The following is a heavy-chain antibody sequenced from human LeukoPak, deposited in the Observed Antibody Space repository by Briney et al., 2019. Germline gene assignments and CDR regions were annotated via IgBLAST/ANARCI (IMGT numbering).Heavy chain of an antibody. CDR2: ISGSGGST. V-gene: IGHV3-23*01. CDR1: GFTFSSYE. D-gene: IGHD3-3*01. CDR3: AKSGVLRFLEWLSHFDY. J-gene: IGHJ4*02. Sequence: PGGSLRLSCAASGFTFSSYEMNWVRQAPGKGLEWVSAISGSGGSTYYADSVKGRFTISRDNSKNTLYLQMNSLRAEDTAVYYCAKSGVLRFLEWLSHFDYWGQGTLVTVSS.